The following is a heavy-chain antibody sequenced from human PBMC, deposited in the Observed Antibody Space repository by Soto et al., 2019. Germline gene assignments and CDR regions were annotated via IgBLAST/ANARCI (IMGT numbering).Heavy chain of an antibody. J-gene: IGHJ4*02. V-gene: IGHV3-30*04. D-gene: IGHD1-1*01. CDR3: ARRGLSNNDY. CDR1: GFTFSSYA. Sequence: QVQLVESGGGVVQPGRSLRLSCAASGFTFSSYAMHWVRQAPGKGLQWVAVVSYDGSNKYYTDSAKGRFTISRDDSKSAVYLQLNSLRAEDTAVYYCARRGLSNNDYWGQGTLVTVSS. CDR2: VSYDGSNK.